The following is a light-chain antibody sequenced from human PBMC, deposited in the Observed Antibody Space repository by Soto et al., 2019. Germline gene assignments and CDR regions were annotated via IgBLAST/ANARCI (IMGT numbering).Light chain of an antibody. Sequence: EIVLTQSPGTLSLSPGERATLSCRASQSVDSSYLAWYQQKPGQAPRLLIYGASSRATGIADRFSGSGSGTDFTLTISRLEPEDFAVYYCQQYASSPRTFGQGTKV. CDR1: QSVDSSY. J-gene: IGKJ1*01. CDR2: GAS. CDR3: QQYASSPRT. V-gene: IGKV3-20*01.